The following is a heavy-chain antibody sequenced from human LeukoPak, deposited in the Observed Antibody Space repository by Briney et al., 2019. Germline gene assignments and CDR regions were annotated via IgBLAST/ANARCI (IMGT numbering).Heavy chain of an antibody. J-gene: IGHJ4*02. V-gene: IGHV3-21*01. CDR2: ISSSNSYI. CDR3: ARGYSSSWYYFDY. CDR1: VLTLSRYN. D-gene: IGHD6-13*01. Sequence: GGSLRLSCAVSVLTLSRYNMNRVRQAPGTGLDRISSISSSNSYISYADSVKGRFTISRDNAKNSLYLQMNSLRAEDTAVYYCARGYSSSWYYFDYWGQGTLVTVSS.